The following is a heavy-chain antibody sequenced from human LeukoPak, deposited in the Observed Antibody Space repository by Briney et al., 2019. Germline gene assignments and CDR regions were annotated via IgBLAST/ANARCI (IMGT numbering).Heavy chain of an antibody. CDR2: IQFAGSIK. D-gene: IGHD6-6*01. CDR1: GLIFTNYD. J-gene: IGHJ4*02. Sequence: PGGSLRLSCAASGLIFTNYDIHWVRQAPGMGLEWVTFIQFAGSIKSYSDSVKGRFTISRDNSKNTLYLQMNSLRAEDTAVYYCARDYRAFSIAARPDYWGQGTLVTVSS. CDR3: ARDYRAFSIAARPDY. V-gene: IGHV3-30*02.